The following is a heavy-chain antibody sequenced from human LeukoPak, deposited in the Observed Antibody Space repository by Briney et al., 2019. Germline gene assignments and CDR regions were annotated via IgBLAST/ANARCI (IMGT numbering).Heavy chain of an antibody. Sequence: GGSLRLSCAASGFTFNSYSMNWVRQAPGKGLEWVSYISSSSSTIYYADSVKGRFTISRDNSKNSLYLQMNSLRAEDTAVYYCASANPILLDYYYYYYYMDVWGKGTTVTVSS. D-gene: IGHD3-3*01. J-gene: IGHJ6*03. CDR3: ASANPILLDYYYYYYYMDV. V-gene: IGHV3-48*04. CDR1: GFTFNSYS. CDR2: ISSSSSTI.